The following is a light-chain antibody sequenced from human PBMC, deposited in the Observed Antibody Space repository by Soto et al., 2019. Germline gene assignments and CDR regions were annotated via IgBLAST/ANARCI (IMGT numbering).Light chain of an antibody. CDR3: QHDNSHSFYT. J-gene: IGKJ2*01. V-gene: IGKV1-5*03. Sequence: DIQMTQSPSTLSASVGDRVTVTCRASQHVDSFLAWYQQKPGKAPKLLIYLASRLESEVPSRFSGSGSGTEFTLTISGLQPDDFATYFCQHDNSHSFYTFGQGTKLEI. CDR2: LAS. CDR1: QHVDSF.